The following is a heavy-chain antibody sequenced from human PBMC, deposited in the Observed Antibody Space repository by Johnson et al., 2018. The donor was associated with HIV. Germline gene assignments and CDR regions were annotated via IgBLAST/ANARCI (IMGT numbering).Heavy chain of an antibody. CDR1: GFTFSDYY. J-gene: IGHJ3*02. Sequence: VQLVESGGGLVKPGGSLRLSCAASGFTFSDYYMSWVRQGPGKGLEWVSDINWNGGSTDYADSVKGRFTISRDNAKNSLYLQMNSLRAEDTALYYCARLIGYDSSGKAFDRWGQGTMVIVSS. CDR3: ARLIGYDSSGKAFDR. CDR2: INWNGGST. V-gene: IGHV3-20*04. D-gene: IGHD3-22*01.